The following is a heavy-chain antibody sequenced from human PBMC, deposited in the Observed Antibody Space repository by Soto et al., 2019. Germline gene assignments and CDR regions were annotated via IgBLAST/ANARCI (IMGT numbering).Heavy chain of an antibody. D-gene: IGHD6-19*01. Sequence: SETLSLTCTVSGGSISSSSYYWGWIRQPPGKGLEWIGSIYYSGSTYYNPSLKSPVTISVDTSKNQFSLKLSSVTAADTAVYYCARQGPKYSSGWYVYYGMDVWGQGTTVTVSS. CDR3: ARQGPKYSSGWYVYYGMDV. CDR1: GGSISSSSYY. J-gene: IGHJ6*02. V-gene: IGHV4-39*01. CDR2: IYYSGST.